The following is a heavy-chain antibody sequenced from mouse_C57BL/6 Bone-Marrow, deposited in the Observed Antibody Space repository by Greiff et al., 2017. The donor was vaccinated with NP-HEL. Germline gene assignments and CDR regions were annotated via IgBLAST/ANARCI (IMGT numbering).Heavy chain of an antibody. J-gene: IGHJ2*01. CDR1: GYSITSGYY. V-gene: IGHV3-6*01. CDR3: ARGAWDGDDY. Sequence: EVKLQESGPGLVKPSQSLSLTCSVTGYSITSGYYWNWIRQFPGNKLEWMGYISYDGSNNYNPSLKNRISITRDTSKNQFFLKLNSVTTEDTATYYCARGAWDGDDYWGQGTTLTVSS. D-gene: IGHD4-1*01. CDR2: ISYDGSN.